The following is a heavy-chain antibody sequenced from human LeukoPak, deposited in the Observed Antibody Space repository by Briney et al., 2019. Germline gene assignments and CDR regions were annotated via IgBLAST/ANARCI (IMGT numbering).Heavy chain of an antibody. CDR2: IYYSGST. CDR1: GGSISSGGYY. CDR3: ARVDGGNNPGLYGMDV. V-gene: IGHV4-31*03. J-gene: IGHJ6*02. D-gene: IGHD4-23*01. Sequence: PPETLSLTCTVSGGSISSGGYYWSWIRQHPGKGLEWIGYIYYSGSTYYNPSLKSRVTISVDTSKNQFSLKLSSVTAADTAVYYCARVDGGNNPGLYGMDVWGQGTTVTVSS.